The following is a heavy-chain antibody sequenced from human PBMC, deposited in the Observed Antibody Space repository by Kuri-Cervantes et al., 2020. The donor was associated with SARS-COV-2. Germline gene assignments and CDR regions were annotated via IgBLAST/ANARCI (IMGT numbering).Heavy chain of an antibody. CDR1: GGTFSSYA. D-gene: IGHD2-15*01. CDR3: ARGQAEDYYYYMDV. V-gene: IGHV1-69*13. Sequence: SVKVSCKASGGTFSSYAISWVRQAPGQGLEWMGRIIPIFGTASYAQKFQGRVAITADESTSTAYMELSSLRSEDTAVYYCARGQAEDYYYYMDVWGKGTTVTVSS. CDR2: IIPIFGTA. J-gene: IGHJ6*03.